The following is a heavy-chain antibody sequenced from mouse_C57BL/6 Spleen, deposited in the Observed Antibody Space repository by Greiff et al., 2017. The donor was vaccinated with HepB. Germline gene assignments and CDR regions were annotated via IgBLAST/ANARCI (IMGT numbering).Heavy chain of an antibody. Sequence: EVQLQQSGPELVKPGASVKIPCKASGYTFTDYNMDWVKQSHGKSLEWIGDINPNNGGTIYNQKFKGKATLTVDKSSSTAYMELRSLTSEDTAVYYCARRQLWYDEGFDYWGQGTTLTVSS. V-gene: IGHV1-18*01. D-gene: IGHD2-1*01. CDR1: GYTFTDYN. CDR3: ARRQLWYDEGFDY. CDR2: INPNNGGT. J-gene: IGHJ2*01.